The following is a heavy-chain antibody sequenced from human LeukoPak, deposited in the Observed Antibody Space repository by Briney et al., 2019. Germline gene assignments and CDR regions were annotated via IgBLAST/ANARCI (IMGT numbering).Heavy chain of an antibody. CDR2: IYYNGGT. J-gene: IGHJ4*02. CDR3: ATDWEY. CDR1: GYPVSISNYY. Sequence: PSETLSLTCTVPGYPVSISNYYWGWIRQPPGKGLEWLGSIYYNGGTFYIPSLKSRLTMSLDTSKNQFSLNLSSVTAADTAIYYCATDWEYXGPGALVTVXX. V-gene: IGHV4-39*01. D-gene: IGHD3-9*01.